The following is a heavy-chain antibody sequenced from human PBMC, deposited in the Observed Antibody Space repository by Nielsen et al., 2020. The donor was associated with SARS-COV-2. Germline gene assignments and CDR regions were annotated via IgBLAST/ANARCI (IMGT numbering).Heavy chain of an antibody. J-gene: IGHJ3*01. CDR2: ISYDGSKE. CDR3: ARDWSRAFDV. CDR1: GFTLSSYA. V-gene: IGHV3-33*01. Sequence: GESLKISCEVSGFTLSSYAIHWVRQAPGKGLEWVATISYDGSKEHYADSVKGRFTISRDNAKNSMSLQMNSLRVEDTAVYYCARDWSRAFDVWGQGTMVTVSS.